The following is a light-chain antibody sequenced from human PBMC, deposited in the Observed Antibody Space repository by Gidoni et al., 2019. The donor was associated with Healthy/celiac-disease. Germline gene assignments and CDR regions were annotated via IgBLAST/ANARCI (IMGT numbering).Light chain of an antibody. Sequence: DIQMTQPPSSLSASVGDRVTITCRASQSISSYLNWYQQKPGKAPKLLIYAASSLQSGVPSRFSGSGSGTDFTLTISSLQPEDFANYYCQQSYSTPWTFXXXTKVEIK. CDR3: QQSYSTPWT. J-gene: IGKJ1*01. CDR2: AAS. CDR1: QSISSY. V-gene: IGKV1-39*01.